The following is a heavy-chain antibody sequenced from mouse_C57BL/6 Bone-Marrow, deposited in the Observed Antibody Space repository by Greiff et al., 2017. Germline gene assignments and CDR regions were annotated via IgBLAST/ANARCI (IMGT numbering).Heavy chain of an antibody. CDR3: ARDYHAMDY. CDR2: SRNKANDNTT. Sequence: EVKVEESGGGLVQSGRSLRLSCATSGFTFSDFYMEWVRQAPGKGLEWIAASRNKANDNTTEYSASVKGRFIVSRDTSQSILYLQMNALRAEDTAIYYCARDYHAMDYWGQGTSVTVSS. J-gene: IGHJ4*01. CDR1: GFTFSDFY. V-gene: IGHV7-1*01.